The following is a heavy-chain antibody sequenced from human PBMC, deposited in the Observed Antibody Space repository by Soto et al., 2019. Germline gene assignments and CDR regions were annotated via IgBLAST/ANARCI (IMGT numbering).Heavy chain of an antibody. CDR2: IHPGDSDT. D-gene: IGHD2-8*01. CDR1: GYSFTSYW. Sequence: GESLKISCKGSGYSFTSYWIGWVRQMPGKGLEWMGIIHPGDSDTRYSPSFQGQVTISADKSISTAYLQWSSLKASDTAMVYCARLLNRYCFDGVCYPNYYAMDVWGQGTTVTVSS. J-gene: IGHJ6*02. CDR3: ARLLNRYCFDGVCYPNYYAMDV. V-gene: IGHV5-51*01.